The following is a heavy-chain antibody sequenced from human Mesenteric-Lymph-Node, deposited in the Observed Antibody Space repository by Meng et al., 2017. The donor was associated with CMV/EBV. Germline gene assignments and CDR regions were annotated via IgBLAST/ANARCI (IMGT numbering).Heavy chain of an antibody. CDR2: IYHSGST. D-gene: IGHD3-10*01. CDR3: ARPPNSYLDAFDI. Sequence: GSLRLSCTVSGYSISSGYYWGWIRQPPGKGLEWIGSIYHSGSTYYNPSLKSRVTISVDTSKNQFSLKLSSVTAADTAVYYCARPPNSYLDAFDIWGQGTMVTVSS. V-gene: IGHV4-38-2*02. CDR1: GYSISSGYY. J-gene: IGHJ3*02.